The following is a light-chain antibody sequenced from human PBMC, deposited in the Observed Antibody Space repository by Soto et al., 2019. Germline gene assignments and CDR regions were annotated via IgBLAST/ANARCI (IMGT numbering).Light chain of an antibody. CDR2: SAS. Sequence: DIQVTQSPSSVSASVGDRVTITCRASQDIKKWLVWYQQKPGKAPNLLIYSASVLHGGVPSRFSGSGSGTAFTLTISGLQPEEFGTYYCQQANSLPIVFGHGTRLEIK. CDR3: QQANSLPIV. J-gene: IGKJ5*01. CDR1: QDIKKW. V-gene: IGKV1-12*01.